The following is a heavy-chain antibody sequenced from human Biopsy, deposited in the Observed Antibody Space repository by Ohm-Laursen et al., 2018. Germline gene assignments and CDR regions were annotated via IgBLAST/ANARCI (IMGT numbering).Heavy chain of an antibody. CDR2: TYYSGST. CDR3: VRSNYHYYGFDV. CDR1: GGSISRDY. V-gene: IGHV4-59*01. J-gene: IGHJ6*02. Sequence: SETLSLTWTVSGGSISRDYWAWIRQPPGKGLQWIGYTYYSGSTNYNPSLNSRVTIAVDTSMNQFSLRLTSVTAADTAVYYCVRSNYHYYGFDVWGQGTTVTVSS.